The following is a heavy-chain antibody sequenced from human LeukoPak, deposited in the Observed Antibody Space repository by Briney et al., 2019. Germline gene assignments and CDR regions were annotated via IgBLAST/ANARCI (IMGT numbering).Heavy chain of an antibody. CDR2: MNPNSGNT. V-gene: IGHV1-8*01. D-gene: IGHD3-3*01. Sequence: ASVKVSCKASGYTFTSYDINWVRQATGQGLEWMGWMNPNSGNTGYAQKFQGRVTITTDESTSTAYMELSSLRSEDTAVYYCASFTPYDFWSGYTDHDAFDIWGQGTMVTVSS. CDR1: GYTFTSYD. J-gene: IGHJ3*02. CDR3: ASFTPYDFWSGYTDHDAFDI.